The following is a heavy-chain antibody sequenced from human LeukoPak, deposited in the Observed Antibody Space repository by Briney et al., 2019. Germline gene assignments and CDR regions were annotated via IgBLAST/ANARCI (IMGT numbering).Heavy chain of an antibody. CDR2: INPNSGGT. V-gene: IGHV1-2*02. CDR3: ARDLNKGHYYGSGSYYKESPVSPWYYFDY. CDR1: GFTFTGYY. J-gene: IGHJ4*02. Sequence: GASVKVSCKASGFTFTGYYMHWVRQAPGQGLEWMGWINPNSGGTNYAQKFQGRVTMTRDTSISTAYMELSRLRSDDTAVYYCARDLNKGHYYGSGSYYKESPVSPWYYFDYWGQGTLVTVSS. D-gene: IGHD3-10*01.